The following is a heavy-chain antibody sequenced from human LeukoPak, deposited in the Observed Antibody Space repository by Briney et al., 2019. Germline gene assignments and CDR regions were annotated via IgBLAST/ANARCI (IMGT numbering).Heavy chain of an antibody. J-gene: IGHJ4*02. CDR2: INPSGGST. D-gene: IGHD2/OR15-2a*01. Sequence: ASVKVSCKASGYIFTSYNIYWVRQAPGQGLEWMGIINPSGGSTNYAQKFQGRVTMTRDTSTSTVYMELSSLRSEDTAVYYCARVEDDYYFTFDYWGQGTLVTVSS. CDR3: ARVEDDYYFTFDY. CDR1: GYIFTSYN. V-gene: IGHV1-46*01.